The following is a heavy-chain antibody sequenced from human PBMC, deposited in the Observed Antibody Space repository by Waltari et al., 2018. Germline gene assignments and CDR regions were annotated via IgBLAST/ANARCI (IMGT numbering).Heavy chain of an antibody. J-gene: IGHJ3*01. CDR1: GYTFNDYY. CDR3: ARDLFPSFWSGYGIDF. D-gene: IGHD3-3*01. CDR2: INPNPGAP. V-gene: IGHV1-2*02. Sequence: QVQLVQSGADVKKPGASVRVSCTTSGYTFNDYYIYWVRQAPGKGLEWMGWINPNPGAPNLAQKYQGRLSMTRDTSITTAYMELNGLTSDDTAVYYCARDLFPSFWSGYGIDFWGQGTLVTVSS.